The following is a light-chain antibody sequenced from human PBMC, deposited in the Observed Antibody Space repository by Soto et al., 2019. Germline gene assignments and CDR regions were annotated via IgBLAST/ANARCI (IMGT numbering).Light chain of an antibody. J-gene: IGKJ3*01. V-gene: IGKV3-11*01. Sequence: EIVLTQSPATLSLSPRQRATLSCRARQSVSSYLAWYQQKPGQAPRLLIYDASNRATGIPARFSGTGSGTDFTLTISSLEPEDFAVYYCQQRSNWPIFTFGPGTKVYIK. CDR3: QQRSNWPIFT. CDR1: QSVSSY. CDR2: DAS.